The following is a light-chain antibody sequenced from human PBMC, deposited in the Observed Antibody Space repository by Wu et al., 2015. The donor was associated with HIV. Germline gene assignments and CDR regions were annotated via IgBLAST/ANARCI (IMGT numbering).Light chain of an antibody. J-gene: IGKJ2*03. CDR2: GAS. CDR3: QQYGSSPS. V-gene: IGKV3-15*01. CDR1: QSVSNN. Sequence: EIVMTQSPATLSVSPGERATLSCRASQSVSNNLAWYQQKPGQAPRLLIYGASTRATGIPARFSGSGSGTDFTLTISRLEPEDFAVYYCQQYGSSPSFGQGTKLGIK.